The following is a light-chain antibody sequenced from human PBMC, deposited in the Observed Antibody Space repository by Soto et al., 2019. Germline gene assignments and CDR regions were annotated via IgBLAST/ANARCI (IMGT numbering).Light chain of an antibody. Sequence: QSALTQPASVSGSPGQSITISCTGTSRDVGGYNYVSWYQQHPGKAPKLMIYDVSNRPSGVSNRFSGSKSGNTASLTISGLQAEDEADYYCSSYTSSSLHVFGTVTKVTVL. V-gene: IGLV2-14*03. CDR2: DVS. J-gene: IGLJ1*01. CDR3: SSYTSSSLHV. CDR1: SRDVGGYNY.